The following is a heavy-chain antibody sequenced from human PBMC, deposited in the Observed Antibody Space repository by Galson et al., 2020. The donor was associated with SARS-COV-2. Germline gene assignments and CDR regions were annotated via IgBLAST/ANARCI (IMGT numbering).Heavy chain of an antibody. V-gene: IGHV1-18*01. CDR3: AREGRSTVTNNWFDP. CDR2: ISVYNGYT. Sequence: ASVKVSCKASGYTFDNHALNWVRQAPGQGLEWVGWISVYNGYTNYAQKFQGRVTMTTDTSTSTAYMELTSLRSDDTAVYFCAREGRSTVTNNWFDPWGPGTLVTVSS. D-gene: IGHD4-4*01. CDR1: GYTFDNHA. J-gene: IGHJ5*02.